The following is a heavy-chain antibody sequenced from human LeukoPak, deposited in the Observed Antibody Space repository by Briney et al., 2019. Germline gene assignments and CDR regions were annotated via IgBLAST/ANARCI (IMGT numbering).Heavy chain of an antibody. Sequence: GGSLRLSCAASGFTFSSYSMNWVRQAPGKGLEWVSVIYCGGSTYYADSVKGRFTISRDNSKNTLYLQMNSLRAEDTAVYYCASVGGYSYGYDLDYWGQGTLVTVSS. V-gene: IGHV3-53*01. CDR1: GFTFSSYS. CDR2: IYCGGST. J-gene: IGHJ4*02. D-gene: IGHD5-18*01. CDR3: ASVGGYSYGYDLDY.